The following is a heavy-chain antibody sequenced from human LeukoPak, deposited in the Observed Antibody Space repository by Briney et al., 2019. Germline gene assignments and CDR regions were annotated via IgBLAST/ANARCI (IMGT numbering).Heavy chain of an antibody. V-gene: IGHV3-21*01. Sequence: GGSLRLSCAASGFTFSSYSMNWVRQAPGKGLEWVSSISSSSYIYYADSVKGRFTISRDNAKNSLYLQMNSLRAEDTAVYYCARDARVVGAIDYWGQGTLVTVSS. D-gene: IGHD1-26*01. CDR2: ISSSSYI. CDR3: ARDARVVGAIDY. J-gene: IGHJ4*02. CDR1: GFTFSSYS.